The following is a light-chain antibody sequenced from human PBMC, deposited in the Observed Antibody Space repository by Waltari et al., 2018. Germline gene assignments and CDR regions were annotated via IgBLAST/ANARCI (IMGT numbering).Light chain of an antibody. V-gene: IGKV3-20*01. J-gene: IGKJ2*01. Sequence: EIVLTQSPGTLSLSAGERATLSCMASQTLNNNYLAWYQQKPGQSPGLLIFAASKRATGVPDRFSGSGSVTDFTLTISRLEPEDFAMYYCQQYGSSPYSFGQGARVDFK. CDR3: QQYGSSPYS. CDR2: AAS. CDR1: QTLNNNY.